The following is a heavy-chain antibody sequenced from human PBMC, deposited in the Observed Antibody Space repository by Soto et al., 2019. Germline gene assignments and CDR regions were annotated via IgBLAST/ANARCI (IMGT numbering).Heavy chain of an antibody. CDR2: MNPNSGNT. CDR1: GYTFTSYD. J-gene: IGHJ3*02. Sequence: ASVKVSCKASGYTFTSYDINWVRQATGQGLEWMGWMNPNSGNTGYAQKFQGRVTMTRNTYLSTAYMELSSLRSEDTAVYYGARICSGGSCYHRAVDAFDIWRQGTMVTVSS. CDR3: ARICSGGSCYHRAVDAFDI. V-gene: IGHV1-8*01. D-gene: IGHD2-15*01.